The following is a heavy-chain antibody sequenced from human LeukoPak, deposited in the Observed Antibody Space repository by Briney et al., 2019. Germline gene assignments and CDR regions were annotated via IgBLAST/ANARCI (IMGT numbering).Heavy chain of an antibody. J-gene: IGHJ4*02. Sequence: ASVKVSCKASGYTFTSYGISWVRQAPGQGLEWMGWISAYNGNTNYAQKLQGRVTMTTDTSTSTAYMELRSLRSDDTAVYYCARDHKNYGDNVCDYWGQGTLVTVSS. D-gene: IGHD4-17*01. V-gene: IGHV1-18*01. CDR2: ISAYNGNT. CDR1: GYTFTSYG. CDR3: ARDHKNYGDNVCDY.